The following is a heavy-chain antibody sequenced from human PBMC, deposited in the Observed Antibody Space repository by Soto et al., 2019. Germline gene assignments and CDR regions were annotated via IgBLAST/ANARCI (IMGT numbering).Heavy chain of an antibody. Sequence: GGSLRLSCAASGFTFSSYSMTWVRQAPGKGLEWVANINQDGSAQYYLDSVKGRFTISRDNAKNPLFLQLNSLRHEDTAVYYCARASPSSSYFPYWGQGTPVTVPP. J-gene: IGHJ4*02. CDR2: INQDGSAQ. CDR1: GFTFSSYS. CDR3: ARASPSSSYFPY. V-gene: IGHV3-7*04. D-gene: IGHD6-13*01.